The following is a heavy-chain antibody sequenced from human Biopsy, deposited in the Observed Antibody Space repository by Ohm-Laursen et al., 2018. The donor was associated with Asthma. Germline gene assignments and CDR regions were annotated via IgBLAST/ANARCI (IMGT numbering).Heavy chain of an antibody. CDR2: IMTVFGTT. J-gene: IGHJ3*02. V-gene: IGHV1-69*13. Sequence: SVKVSCKAPGGTFSNFAISWVRQAPGQGLEWLGGIMTVFGTTNYAQKFQGRVTITADESTSTAYMDLSSLRSEDTAVYYCARTYYDFLTGQVNDAFGIWGQGTVVTVSS. D-gene: IGHD3-9*01. CDR3: ARTYYDFLTGQVNDAFGI. CDR1: GGTFSNFA.